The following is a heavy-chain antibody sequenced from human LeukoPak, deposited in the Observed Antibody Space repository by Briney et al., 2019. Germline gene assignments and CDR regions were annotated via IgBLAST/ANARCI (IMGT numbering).Heavy chain of an antibody. J-gene: IGHJ5*02. CDR2: IYHSGST. D-gene: IGHD2-15*01. Sequence: SGTLSLTCAVSGGSISSSNWWSWVRQPPGKGLEWIGEIYHSGSTNYNPSLKSRVTISVDKSKNQFSLKLSSVTAADTAVYYCARDPQNCSGGSCYPPGFDPWGQGTLVTVSS. V-gene: IGHV4-4*02. CDR1: GGSISSSNW. CDR3: ARDPQNCSGGSCYPPGFDP.